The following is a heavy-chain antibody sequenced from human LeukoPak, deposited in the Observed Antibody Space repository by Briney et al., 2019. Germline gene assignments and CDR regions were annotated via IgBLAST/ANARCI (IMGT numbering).Heavy chain of an antibody. Sequence: PSETLSLTCTVSGASISHLYRSWIRQTPEKGLEWMGHMHPTGGSSPSPSLRSRLTMSMDTSRNQLSLKLTSVTAADTAVYFCARLGSYHDFWGQGALVTVSS. V-gene: IGHV4-4*09. D-gene: IGHD1-26*01. CDR2: MHPTGGS. CDR3: ARLGSYHDF. J-gene: IGHJ4*02. CDR1: GASISHLY.